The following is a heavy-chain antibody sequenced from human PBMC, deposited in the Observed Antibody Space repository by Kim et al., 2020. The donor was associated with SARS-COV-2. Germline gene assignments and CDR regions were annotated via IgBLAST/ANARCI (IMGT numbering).Heavy chain of an antibody. Sequence: GGSLRLSCEASGFTFSNYAMHWVRQAPGKGLEWVAAISYDGNNKYFADSVKGRFTISRDNSKNTLYLQINSLRAEDTAVYYCARPTISSGGSRPLDYWGQGILVSVSS. CDR3: ARPTISSGGSRPLDY. CDR2: ISYDGNNK. CDR1: GFTFSNYA. V-gene: IGHV3-30-3*01. D-gene: IGHD2-15*01. J-gene: IGHJ4*02.